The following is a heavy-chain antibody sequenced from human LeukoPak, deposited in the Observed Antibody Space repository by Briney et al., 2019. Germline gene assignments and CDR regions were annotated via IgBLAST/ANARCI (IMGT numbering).Heavy chain of an antibody. V-gene: IGHV4-39*01. CDR1: GGSISSSSYY. D-gene: IGHD1-26*01. J-gene: IGHJ4*02. CDR3: ARHGSGSYFIRGVVDY. CDR2: IYYSGST. Sequence: SETLSLTCTVSGGSISSSSYYWGWIRQPPGKVLEWIGSIYYSGSTYYNPSLKSRVTISVDTSKNQFSLKLSSVTAADTAVYYCARHGSGSYFIRGVVDYWGQGTLVTVSS.